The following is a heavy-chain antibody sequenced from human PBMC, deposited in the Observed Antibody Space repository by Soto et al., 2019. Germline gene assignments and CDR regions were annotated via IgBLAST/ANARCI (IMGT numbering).Heavy chain of an antibody. Sequence: GGSLRLSCSVTGFTLRNYSMNWVRKAPGKGLEWVSYIDGIGTTIYYADSVKGRFAISRGNAKNSVYLQMSSLRDEDTAVYFCARDQLLATVGTNSYYGLDVWGPGTTVTVSS. CDR1: GFTLRNYS. CDR3: ARDQLLATVGTNSYYGLDV. D-gene: IGHD6-13*01. J-gene: IGHJ6*02. V-gene: IGHV3-48*02. CDR2: IDGIGTTI.